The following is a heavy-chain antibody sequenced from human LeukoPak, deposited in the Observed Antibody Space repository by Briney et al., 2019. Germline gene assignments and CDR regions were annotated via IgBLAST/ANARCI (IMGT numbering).Heavy chain of an antibody. V-gene: IGHV3-9*01. Sequence: GGSLRLSCAASGFTFDDYAMHWVRQAPGKGLEWVSGISWNSGSIGYADSVKGRFTISRDSAKNSLYLQMNSPRAEDTALYYCAKDNYYGSGSYLDYWGQGTLVTVSS. CDR3: AKDNYYGSGSYLDY. D-gene: IGHD3-10*01. CDR1: GFTFDDYA. CDR2: ISWNSGSI. J-gene: IGHJ4*02.